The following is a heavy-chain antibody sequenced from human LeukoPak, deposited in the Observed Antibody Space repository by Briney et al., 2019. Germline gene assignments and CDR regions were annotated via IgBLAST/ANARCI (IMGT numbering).Heavy chain of an antibody. CDR3: ARGLAARAFFDY. Sequence: ASVKVSCKASGYTFTDYYMHWVRQAPGQGLEWMGWINPNSGGTNYPQKFQGRVTMTRDTSISTAYMEVTSLRFDDTAVYYCARGLAARAFFDYWGQGTLVTVSS. D-gene: IGHD6-6*01. CDR1: GYTFTDYY. V-gene: IGHV1-2*02. J-gene: IGHJ4*02. CDR2: INPNSGGT.